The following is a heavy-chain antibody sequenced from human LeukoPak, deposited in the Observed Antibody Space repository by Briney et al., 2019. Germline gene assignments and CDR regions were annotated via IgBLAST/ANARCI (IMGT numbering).Heavy chain of an antibody. CDR3: ARGGASSKFLEY. J-gene: IGHJ4*02. V-gene: IGHV4-59*11. D-gene: IGHD6-13*01. CDR2: IYYSGTT. Sequence: KPSETLSLTCTVSGDSISGHYRSWIRQPPGKELEWIGYIYYSGTTNYNPSLKSRVAMSVDTSKNQFSLKLSSVTAADTAVYYCARGGASSKFLEYWGQGTLVTVSS. CDR1: GDSISGHY.